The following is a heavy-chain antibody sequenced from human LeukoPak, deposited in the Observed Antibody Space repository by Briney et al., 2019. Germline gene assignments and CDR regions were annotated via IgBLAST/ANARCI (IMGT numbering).Heavy chain of an antibody. Sequence: PGGSLRLSCAASGFTFSSYWMSWVRQAPGKGLEWVANIKQDGSEKYYVDSVKGRFTISRNNAKNSLYLQMNSLSAEDTAVYYCARVTYGSGTYGAFDYWGQGTLVTVSS. CDR2: IKQDGSEK. CDR3: ARVTYGSGTYGAFDY. V-gene: IGHV3-7*03. D-gene: IGHD3-10*01. CDR1: GFTFSSYW. J-gene: IGHJ4*02.